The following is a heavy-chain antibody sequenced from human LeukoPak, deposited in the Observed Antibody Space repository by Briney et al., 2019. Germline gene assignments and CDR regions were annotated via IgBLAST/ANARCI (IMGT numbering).Heavy chain of an antibody. V-gene: IGHV3-30*02. CDR1: GFTFRSYG. CDR2: IRYDGSNK. D-gene: IGHD2-15*01. Sequence: GGSLRLSCAASGFTFRSYGMHWVRQAPGKGLEWVAFIRYDGSNKYYADSVKGRFTISRDNSKNTLFLQMNSLRAEDTAVYQCARQLGYCSDGSCYFDFWGQGTLVTVSS. CDR3: ARQLGYCSDGSCYFDF. J-gene: IGHJ4*02.